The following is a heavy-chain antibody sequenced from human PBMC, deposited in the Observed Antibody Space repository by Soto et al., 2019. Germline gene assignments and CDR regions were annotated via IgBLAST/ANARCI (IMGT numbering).Heavy chain of an antibody. CDR2: IFPGDSDI. D-gene: IGHD1-1*01. Sequence: GESLKISCKGSGYSFTNYWIGWVRQMPGKGLEWMGVIFPGDSDIRYSPSFQGQVTISADKSISTAYLQWNSLKASDTAMYYCARNGQPKQYYYYQHGLDVWGQGTTVTVSS. J-gene: IGHJ6*02. CDR3: ARNGQPKQYYYYQHGLDV. CDR1: GYSFTNYW. V-gene: IGHV5-51*01.